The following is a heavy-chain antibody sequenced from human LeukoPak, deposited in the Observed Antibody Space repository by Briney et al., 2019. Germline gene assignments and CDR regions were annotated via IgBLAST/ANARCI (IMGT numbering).Heavy chain of an antibody. CDR1: GGSISAYY. D-gene: IGHD6-13*01. J-gene: IGHJ4*02. Sequence: SETLSLTCSLSGGSISAYYWSWIRQPPGKGLEWIGYIYYSGSTNYNPSLKSRVTISVDTSKNQFSLKLSSVTAADTAVYYCARGIAALYYFDHWGQGTLVTVSS. CDR3: ARGIAALYYFDH. V-gene: IGHV4-59*01. CDR2: IYYSGST.